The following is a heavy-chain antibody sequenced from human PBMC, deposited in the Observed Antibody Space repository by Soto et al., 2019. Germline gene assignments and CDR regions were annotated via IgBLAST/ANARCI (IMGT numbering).Heavy chain of an antibody. CDR3: ARDHADFSFYYGMDV. Sequence: PSETLSLTCAVSGCSISSSNWWSLVRQPPGKGLEWIGEIYHSGSTNYNPSLKSRVTISVDKSKNQFSLKLSSVTAADTAVYYCARDHADFSFYYGMDVWGQGTTVTVSS. CDR1: GCSISSSNW. V-gene: IGHV4-4*02. CDR2: IYHSGST. J-gene: IGHJ6*02. D-gene: IGHD3-3*01.